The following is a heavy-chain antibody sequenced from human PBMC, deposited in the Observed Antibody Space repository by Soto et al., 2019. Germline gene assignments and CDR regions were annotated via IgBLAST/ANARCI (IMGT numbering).Heavy chain of an antibody. CDR1: GFTFSSYA. J-gene: IGHJ2*01. D-gene: IGHD6-13*01. V-gene: IGHV3-30-3*01. CDR2: ISYAVTNQ. Sequence: QVQLVESGGGVVQPGRSLRLSCAASGFTFSSYAMHWVRQAPGKGLEWVAVISYAVTNQYYADSVRRRYIISRDNSKNALYLQMNSLRAEDTAVYYCARSYRTTWYHWFFDLWGRGTLVAVSS. CDR3: ARSYRTTWYHWFFDL.